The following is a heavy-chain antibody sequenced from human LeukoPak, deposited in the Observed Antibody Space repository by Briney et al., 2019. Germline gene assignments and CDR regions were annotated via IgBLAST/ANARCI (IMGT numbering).Heavy chain of an antibody. CDR1: GGSFSTYY. CDR3: ARSPDSSGYYYYFDY. V-gene: IGHV4-59*08. D-gene: IGHD3-22*01. J-gene: IGHJ4*02. Sequence: SETLSLTCAVYGGSFSTYYWSWVRQPPGKGLEWIGYVYFRGTTNYNPSLKSRVTISVDTSKNQFSLKLSSVTAADTAVYYCARSPDSSGYYYYFDYWGQGTLVTVSS. CDR2: VYFRGTT.